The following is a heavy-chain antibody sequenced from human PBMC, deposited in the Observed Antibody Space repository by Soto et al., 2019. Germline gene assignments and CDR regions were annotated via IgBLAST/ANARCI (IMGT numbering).Heavy chain of an antibody. CDR1: GFTFSSYS. CDR2: ISSSSSYI. CDR3: ARDGSGRPGYYGMDV. Sequence: PGGSLRLSCAASGFTFSSYSMNWVRQAPGKGLEWVSSISSSSSYIYYADSVKGRFTISRDNAKNSLYLQMNSLRAEDTAVYYCARDGSGRPGYYGMDVWGQGTTVTVS. V-gene: IGHV3-21*01. J-gene: IGHJ6*02. D-gene: IGHD3-10*01.